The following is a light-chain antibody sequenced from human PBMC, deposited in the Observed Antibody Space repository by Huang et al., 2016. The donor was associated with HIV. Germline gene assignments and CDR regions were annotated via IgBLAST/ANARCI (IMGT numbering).Light chain of an antibody. CDR1: QSISSY. Sequence: DIQMTQSPSSLSASVGDRVTITCRASQSISSYLNWYQQNPGKAPKLLIYAASSLQSGVPSRFSGSGSGTDFTLTSSSLQPEDFATYSCQQTYNAPWTFGQGTKVDIK. CDR3: QQTYNAPWT. CDR2: AAS. V-gene: IGKV1-39*01. J-gene: IGKJ1*01.